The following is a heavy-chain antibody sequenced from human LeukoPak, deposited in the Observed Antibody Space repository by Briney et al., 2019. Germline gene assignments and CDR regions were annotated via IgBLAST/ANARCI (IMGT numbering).Heavy chain of an antibody. CDR2: ISAYNGNT. CDR1: GYTFTSYG. D-gene: IGHD5-12*01. CDR3: ARDDIVATALWD. J-gene: IGHJ4*02. Sequence: ASVKVSCKASGYTFTSYGISWVRQAPGQGLEWMGWISAYNGNTNYAQKLQGRVTMTADTSTSTAYMELRSLRSDDTAVYYRARDDIVATALWDWGQGTLVTVSS. V-gene: IGHV1-18*01.